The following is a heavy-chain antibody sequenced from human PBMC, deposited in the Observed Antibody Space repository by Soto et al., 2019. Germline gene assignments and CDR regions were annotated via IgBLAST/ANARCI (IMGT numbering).Heavy chain of an antibody. CDR2: ISGSGGST. D-gene: IGHD3-9*01. CDR3: TKEVLRYFDWTPSYMDV. V-gene: IGHV3-23*01. J-gene: IGHJ6*03. CDR1: GFTFSSYA. Sequence: GGSLRLSCAASGFTFSSYAMSWVRQAPGKGLEWVSAISGSGGSTYYADSVKGRFTISRDNSKNTLYLQMNSLRAEDTAVYYCTKEVLRYFDWTPSYMDVWGKGTTVTVSS.